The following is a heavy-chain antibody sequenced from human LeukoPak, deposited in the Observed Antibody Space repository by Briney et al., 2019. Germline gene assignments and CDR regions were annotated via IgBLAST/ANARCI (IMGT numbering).Heavy chain of an antibody. D-gene: IGHD2-2*01. CDR3: ARVGRYCSSTSCYPYYYYYGMDV. J-gene: IGHJ6*02. CDR1: GYTLTELS. V-gene: IGHV1-24*01. CDR2: FDPEDGET. Sequence: ASVKVSCKVSGYTLTELSMHWVRQAPGKGLEWMGGFDPEDGETIYAQKFQGRVTMTEDTSTDTAYMELSSLRSEDTAVYYCARVGRYCSSTSCYPYYYYYGMDVWGQGTTVTVSS.